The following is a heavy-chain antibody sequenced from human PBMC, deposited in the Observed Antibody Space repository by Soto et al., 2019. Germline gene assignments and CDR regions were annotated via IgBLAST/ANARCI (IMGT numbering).Heavy chain of an antibody. CDR1: GYTFTSYG. D-gene: IGHD1-26*01. V-gene: IGHV1-18*04. Sequence: ASVKVSCKASGYTFTSYGISWVRQAPGQGLEWMGWISAYNGNTNYAQKLQGRVTMTTDTPTSTAYMELRSLRSDDTAVYYCAYHSGSNSWFDPWGQGTLVTVSS. CDR3: AYHSGSNSWFDP. J-gene: IGHJ5*02. CDR2: ISAYNGNT.